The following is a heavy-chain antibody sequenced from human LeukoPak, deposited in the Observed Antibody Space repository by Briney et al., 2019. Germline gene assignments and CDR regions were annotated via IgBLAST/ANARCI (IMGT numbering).Heavy chain of an antibody. V-gene: IGHV3-30-3*01. Sequence: GGSLTLSCAASGFTFSSYAMHWVRQAPGKGLEWVAVISYDGSNKYYADSVKGRFTISRDNSKNTLYLQMNSLRAEDTAVYYCARDDHRGYSYGYGDYWGQGTLVTVSS. J-gene: IGHJ4*02. CDR1: GFTFSSYA. D-gene: IGHD5-18*01. CDR2: ISYDGSNK. CDR3: ARDDHRGYSYGYGDY.